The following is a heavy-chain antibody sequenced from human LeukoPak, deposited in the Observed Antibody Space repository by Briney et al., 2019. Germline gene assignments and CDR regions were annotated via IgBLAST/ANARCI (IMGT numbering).Heavy chain of an antibody. CDR3: ARVYYGEYYYYYMDV. CDR2: ISAYNGNT. CDR1: GYTFTSYG. D-gene: IGHD2-8*01. J-gene: IGHJ6*03. V-gene: IGHV1-18*01. Sequence: ASVKVSCKASGYTFTSYGISWVRQAPGQGLEWMGWISAYNGNTNYAQKLQGRVTMTTDTSTSTAYMELRSLRSDDTAVYYCARVYYGEYYYYYMDVWGKGTTVTVSS.